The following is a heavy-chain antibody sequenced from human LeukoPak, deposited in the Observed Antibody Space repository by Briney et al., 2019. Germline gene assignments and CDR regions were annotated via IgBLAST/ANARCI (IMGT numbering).Heavy chain of an antibody. J-gene: IGHJ4*02. V-gene: IGHV4-59*08. CDR3: ASTYCSGGSCYWALEY. CDR2: IYYSGST. D-gene: IGHD2-15*01. CDR1: GGSTSSYY. Sequence: SETLSLTCTVSGGSTSSYYWSWIRQPPGKGLEWIGYIYYSGSTNYNPSLKSRVTISVDTSKNQFSLKLSSVTAADTAVYYCASTYCSGGSCYWALEYWGQGTLVTVSS.